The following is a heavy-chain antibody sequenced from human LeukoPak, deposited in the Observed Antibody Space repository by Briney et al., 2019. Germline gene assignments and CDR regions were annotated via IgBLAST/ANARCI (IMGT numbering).Heavy chain of an antibody. J-gene: IGHJ4*02. Sequence: GGSLRLSCAASGFTFSSYWMHWVRQAPGKGLVWVSRINPDGSSTIYADSAKGRLTISRDNAKNTLYLQMNSLRAEDTAVYYCARRRDSGSLQHFDYWGQGTLVTVSS. D-gene: IGHD1-26*01. CDR1: GFTFSSYW. CDR2: INPDGSST. V-gene: IGHV3-74*01. CDR3: ARRRDSGSLQHFDY.